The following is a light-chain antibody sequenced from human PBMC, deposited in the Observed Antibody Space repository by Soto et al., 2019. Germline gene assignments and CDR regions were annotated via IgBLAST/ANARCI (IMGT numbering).Light chain of an antibody. J-gene: IGKJ1*01. V-gene: IGKV1-27*01. CDR2: AAS. CDR3: QNYNGAPWT. Sequence: DIPMTQSPSSLSASVGDRVTITCRASQGISTYLVWYQQKPGTVPKLLISAASTLQSGVPSRFSGSGSGTDFTLTISSLQPEDVATYYCQNYNGAPWTFGQGTKVEIK. CDR1: QGISTY.